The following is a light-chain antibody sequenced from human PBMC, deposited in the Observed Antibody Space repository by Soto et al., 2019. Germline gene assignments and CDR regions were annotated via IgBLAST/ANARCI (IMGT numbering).Light chain of an antibody. CDR1: QSVSSY. CDR2: GAS. V-gene: IGKV3-11*01. Sequence: EIVLTQSPATLSLSPGESATLSCRASQSVSSYLAWYQHKPGQAPRLLIYGASIRATGIPARFSGGGSGTDFTLPISSLEPEDFSVYYCQQRTNWPSVTFGQGTRLEIK. CDR3: QQRTNWPSVT. J-gene: IGKJ5*01.